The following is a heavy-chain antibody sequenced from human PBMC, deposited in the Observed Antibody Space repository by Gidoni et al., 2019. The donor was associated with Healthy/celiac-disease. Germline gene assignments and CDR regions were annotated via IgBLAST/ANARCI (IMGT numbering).Heavy chain of an antibody. CDR1: GGSISSGSYY. Sequence: QVQLQESGPGLVKPSQTLSLTCPVSGGSISSGSYYWSWIRQPAGKGLEWIGRIYTSGSTNYNPSLKSRVTISVDTSKNQFSLKLSSVTAADTAVYYCARDYGGCLDYWGQGTLVTVSS. CDR2: IYTSGST. V-gene: IGHV4-61*02. J-gene: IGHJ4*02. CDR3: ARDYGGCLDY. D-gene: IGHD4-17*01.